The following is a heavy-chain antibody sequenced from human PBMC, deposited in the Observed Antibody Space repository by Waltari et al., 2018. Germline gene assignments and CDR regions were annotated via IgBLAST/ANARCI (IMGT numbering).Heavy chain of an antibody. Sequence: EVQLLESGGGVAQPGGSLRLSCAASGFTFTDYAMSWVRQTPERGLEWGSEINNGGVDRYYTDSVKGRFTISRDNSKNTLYLQMSSLRAEDTAVYYCAKEIGALGTPVFDYWGQGTLVSVSS. J-gene: IGHJ4*02. CDR2: INNGGVDR. CDR1: GFTFTDYA. D-gene: IGHD6-13*01. V-gene: IGHV3-23*01. CDR3: AKEIGALGTPVFDY.